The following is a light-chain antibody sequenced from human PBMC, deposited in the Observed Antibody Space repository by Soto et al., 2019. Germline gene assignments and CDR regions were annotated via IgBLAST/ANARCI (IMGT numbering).Light chain of an antibody. J-gene: IGKJ5*01. Sequence: EIVLTQSPATLCLSPGERATLACRASQSVSSNLAWYQQKPGQAPRLLISDASTRATGIPARFSGSGSGTEFTLTVSSLQSEDFAVYYCQQYIKWPITFGQGTRLEIK. CDR2: DAS. CDR1: QSVSSN. V-gene: IGKV3-15*01. CDR3: QQYIKWPIT.